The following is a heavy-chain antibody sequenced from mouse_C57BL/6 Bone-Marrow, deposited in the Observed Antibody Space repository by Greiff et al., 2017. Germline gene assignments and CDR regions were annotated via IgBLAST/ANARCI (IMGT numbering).Heavy chain of an antibody. Sequence: VQLQQSGAELVRPGASVTLSCKASGYTFTDYEMHWVKQTPVHGLEWIGAIDPETGGTAYNQKFKGKAILTADKSSSTAYMERRSLTAEDSAVYYCTRGGNPSWFAYGGRGNLVRVSA. V-gene: IGHV1-15*01. CDR1: GYTFTDYE. CDR3: TRGGNPSWFAY. CDR2: IDPETGGT. D-gene: IGHD2-1*01. J-gene: IGHJ3*01.